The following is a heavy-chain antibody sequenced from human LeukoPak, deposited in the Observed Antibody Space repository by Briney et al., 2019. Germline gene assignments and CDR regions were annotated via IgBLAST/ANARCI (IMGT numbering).Heavy chain of an antibody. CDR3: ARELWGDGGNPRNFGY. D-gene: IGHD4-23*01. CDR1: GGSISSGDYY. V-gene: IGHV4-30-4*08. CDR2: IYYSGST. J-gene: IGHJ4*02. Sequence: PSETLSLTCTVSGGSISSGDYYWSWIRQPPGKGLEWIGYIYYSGSTYYNPSLKSRVTISVDTSKNQFSLKLSSVTAADTAVYYCARELWGDGGNPRNFGYWGQGTLVTVSS.